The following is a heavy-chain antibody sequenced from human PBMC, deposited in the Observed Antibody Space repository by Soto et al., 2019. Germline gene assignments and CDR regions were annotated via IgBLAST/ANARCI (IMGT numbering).Heavy chain of an antibody. V-gene: IGHV1-3*01. CDR3: PRHPERIAQIGCFDP. CDR1: GYTFTSYA. J-gene: IGHJ5*02. CDR2: INAGNGNT. Sequence: ASVKVSCKASGYTFTSYAMHWVRQAPGQRLEWMGWINAGNGNTKYSQKFQGRVTITRDTSASTAYMELNSLRAEDTAVYYCPRHPERIAQIGCFDPWGQGTLVTVSS. D-gene: IGHD6-13*01.